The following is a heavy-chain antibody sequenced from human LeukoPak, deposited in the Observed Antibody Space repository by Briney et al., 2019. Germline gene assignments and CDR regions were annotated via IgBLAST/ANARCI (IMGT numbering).Heavy chain of an antibody. CDR3: ARGRVGRYFDWLLPWFDP. J-gene: IGHJ5*02. D-gene: IGHD3-9*01. CDR1: GGSISSSSYY. CDR2: IYYSGST. Sequence: NSSETLSLTCTVSGGSISSSSYYWSWIRQPPGKGLEWIGYIYYSGSTNYNPSLKSRVTISVDTSKNQFSLKLSSVTAADTAVYYCARGRVGRYFDWLLPWFDPWGQGTLVTVSS. V-gene: IGHV4-61*01.